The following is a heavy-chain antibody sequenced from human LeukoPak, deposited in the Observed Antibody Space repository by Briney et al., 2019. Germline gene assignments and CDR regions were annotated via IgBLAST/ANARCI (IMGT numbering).Heavy chain of an antibody. CDR3: ARADYGDYGGIDY. CDR2: VYYSGST. CDR1: GGSISSSSYY. D-gene: IGHD4-17*01. V-gene: IGHV4-39*01. Sequence: SSETLSLTCTVSGGSISSSSYYWGWIRQPPGKGLEWIGSVYYSGSTYYNPSLKSRVTISVDTSKNQFSLKLSSVTAADTAVYYCARADYGDYGGIDYWGQGTLVTVSS. J-gene: IGHJ4*02.